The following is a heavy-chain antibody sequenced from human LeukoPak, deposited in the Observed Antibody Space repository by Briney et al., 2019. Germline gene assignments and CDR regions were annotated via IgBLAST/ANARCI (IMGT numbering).Heavy chain of an antibody. V-gene: IGHV1-69*04. CDR3: ASPVVGAAAFDI. CDR1: GGTFSSYA. Sequence: ASVKVSCTASGGTFSSYAITWVRQAPGQGLEWMGRIIPIFGIANYAQKFQGRVTITADKSTSTAYMELSSLRSEDTAVYYCASPVVGAAAFDIWGQGTMVTVSS. D-gene: IGHD1-26*01. J-gene: IGHJ3*02. CDR2: IIPIFGIA.